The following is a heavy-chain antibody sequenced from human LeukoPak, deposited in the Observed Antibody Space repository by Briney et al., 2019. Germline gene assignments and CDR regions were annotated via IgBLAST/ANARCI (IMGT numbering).Heavy chain of an antibody. J-gene: IGHJ3*02. CDR1: GGSISSSSYY. CDR2: IYNSGST. Sequence: SDTLSLTCAVSGGSISSSSYYWGWVRQPPGKGLEWIGGIYNSGSTYYNPSLKSRVTISVDTSKNRFSLRVSSVTAADTAVYYCARRTKLAYCGGDCYPPGAFDIWGQGTMVTVSS. D-gene: IGHD2-21*02. CDR3: ARRTKLAYCGGDCYPPGAFDI. V-gene: IGHV4-39*01.